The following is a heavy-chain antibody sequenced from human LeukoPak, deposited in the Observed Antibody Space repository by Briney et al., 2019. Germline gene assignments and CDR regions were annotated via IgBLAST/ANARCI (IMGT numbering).Heavy chain of an antibody. CDR3: ARDRLHYDSLTGYPAD. Sequence: PGGSLRLSCAASGFTVSSNYMSWVRQAPGKGLEWVSVFYSGGNTYYADSVKGRFTISRDNSKNTLYLQMNSLRAEDTAVYYCARDRLHYDSLTGYPADWGQGTLVTVSS. V-gene: IGHV3-66*01. D-gene: IGHD3-9*01. J-gene: IGHJ4*02. CDR2: FYSGGNT. CDR1: GFTVSSNY.